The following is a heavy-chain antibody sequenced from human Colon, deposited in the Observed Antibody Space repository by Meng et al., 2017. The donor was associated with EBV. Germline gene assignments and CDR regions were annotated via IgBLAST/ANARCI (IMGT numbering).Heavy chain of an antibody. V-gene: IGHV4-4*02. CDR3: ARGKQDAWELLAY. CDR2: IDDSGST. D-gene: IGHD1-26*01. J-gene: IGHJ4*02. Sequence: VQMQEAGPGLVKPSGTLSLTCGVSGVSISSNIRWTWVRQPPGKGLEWIGDIDDSGSTNYNPSLNSRISISLDKSKNHFSLKVNSVTAADTAVYYCARGKQDAWELLAYWGQGALVTASS. CDR1: GVSISSNIR.